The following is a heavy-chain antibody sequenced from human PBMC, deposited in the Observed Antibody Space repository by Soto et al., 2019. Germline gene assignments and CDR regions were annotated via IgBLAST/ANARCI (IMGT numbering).Heavy chain of an antibody. J-gene: IGHJ1*01. CDR2: ISFDGASN. V-gene: IGHV3-30-3*02. CDR1: GFTFSNFP. D-gene: IGHD2-15*01. Sequence: GGSLRLSCAGSGFTFSNFPLHWVRQAPGTGLEWVAVISFDGASNYYTDSVKSRFALSIDNSKNPVFLQMNSLSRDDTAIYYCARRTLVTSRYFQHWGQGTKVTVSS. CDR3: ARRTLVTSRYFQH.